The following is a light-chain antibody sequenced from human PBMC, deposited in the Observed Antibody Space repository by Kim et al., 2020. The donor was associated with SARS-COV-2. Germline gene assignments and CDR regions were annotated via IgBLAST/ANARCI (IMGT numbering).Light chain of an antibody. CDR1: QSISSY. CDR2: AAS. J-gene: IGKJ2*01. V-gene: IGKV1-39*01. CDR3: QQSYSTPRMYT. Sequence: DIQMTQSPSPLSASVGDRVTITCRASQSISSYLNWYQQKPGKAPKLLIYAASSLQSGVPSRFSGSGSGTDFTLTISSLQPEDFATYYCQQSYSTPRMYTFGQGTKLEI.